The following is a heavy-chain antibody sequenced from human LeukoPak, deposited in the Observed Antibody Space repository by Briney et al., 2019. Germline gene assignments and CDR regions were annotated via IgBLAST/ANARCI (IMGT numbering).Heavy chain of an antibody. CDR2: ISYSGST. V-gene: IGHV4-59*01. CDR1: GGSISTYY. J-gene: IGHJ3*02. CDR3: ARDGRGSSGYSI. D-gene: IGHD3-22*01. Sequence: PSETLSLTCTVSGGSISTYYWSWIRQPPGKGLESIGYISYSGSTNYNPSLKSRVTILVDTSKNQFSLKLSSVTAADTAVYYCARDGRGSSGYSIWGQGTMVTVSS.